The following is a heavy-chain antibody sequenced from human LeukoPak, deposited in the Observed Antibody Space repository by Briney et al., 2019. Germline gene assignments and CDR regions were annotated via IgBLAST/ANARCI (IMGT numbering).Heavy chain of an antibody. CDR1: GFTFSSYE. V-gene: IGHV3-48*03. CDR2: ISSSDNTI. Sequence: GGSLRLSCAASGFTFSSYEMNWVRQAPGKGLEWVSYISSSDNTIYYADSVKGRFTISRDNAKNSLYLQMNSLRAEDTAVYYCARDINWVGGYWGQGTLVTVSS. D-gene: IGHD7-27*01. CDR3: ARDINWVGGY. J-gene: IGHJ4*02.